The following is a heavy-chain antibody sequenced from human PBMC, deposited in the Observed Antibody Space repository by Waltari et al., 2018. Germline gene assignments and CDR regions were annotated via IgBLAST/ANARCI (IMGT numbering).Heavy chain of an antibody. D-gene: IGHD3-22*01. CDR2: IIPILGTT. CDR3: ARNTYYYDNSGHYVFDY. V-gene: IGHV1-69*01. CDR1: GGTLSTYA. J-gene: IGHJ4*02. Sequence: QVQLVQSGAEVKKPGSSVKVSCKDSGGTLSTYAISWVRQAPGQGLEWMGGIIPILGTTNYAQKFQGSITITPDESTRTAYMELSSLRSEDTAVYYCARNTYYYDNSGHYVFDYWGQGTLVTVSS.